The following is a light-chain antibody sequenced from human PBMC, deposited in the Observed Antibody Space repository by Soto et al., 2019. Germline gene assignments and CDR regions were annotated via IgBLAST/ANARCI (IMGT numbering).Light chain of an antibody. CDR1: QSVSSN. J-gene: IGKJ3*01. V-gene: IGKV3-15*01. CDR3: QQYNNWPLT. CDR2: GAY. Sequence: EIVMTQSPATLSVSPGERATLSCRASQSVSSNLAWYQQKPGQAPRLLIYGAYIRATGIPARFSGSGSGTDFTLTISSLQSEDFAVYYCQQYNNWPLTFCPGTKADI.